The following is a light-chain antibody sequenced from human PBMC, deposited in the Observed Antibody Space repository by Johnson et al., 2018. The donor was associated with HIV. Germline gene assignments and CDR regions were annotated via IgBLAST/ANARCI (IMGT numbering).Light chain of an antibody. Sequence: HSVLTQPPSVSAAPGQKVTVSCSGSSSNIGNNYVSWYQQFPGTAPKLLIYDNNKRPSGIPDRFSGSKSGPSATLGITGLPTGDEADYYCGTWDSSLSASYVFGTGTKVTVL. V-gene: IGLV1-51*01. J-gene: IGLJ1*01. CDR2: DNN. CDR1: SSNIGNNY. CDR3: GTWDSSLSASYV.